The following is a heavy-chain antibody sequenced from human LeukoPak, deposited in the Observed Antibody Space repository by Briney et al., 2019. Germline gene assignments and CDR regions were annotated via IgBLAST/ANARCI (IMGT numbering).Heavy chain of an antibody. CDR1: GYSFTGYY. Sequence: ASVKVSCKASGYSFTGYYMHWVRQAPGQGLEWMGWINPNSGATRYAQKFQGRVTMTRDTSISTAYMELSRLRSDDTAVYYCASSAWIATAGEDDYWGQGTLVTVSS. V-gene: IGHV1-2*02. D-gene: IGHD6-13*01. J-gene: IGHJ4*02. CDR2: INPNSGAT. CDR3: ASSAWIATAGEDDY.